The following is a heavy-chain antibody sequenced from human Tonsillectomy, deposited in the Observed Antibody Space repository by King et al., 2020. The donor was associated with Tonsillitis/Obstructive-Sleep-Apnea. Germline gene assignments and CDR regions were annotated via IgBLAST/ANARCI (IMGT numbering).Heavy chain of an antibody. V-gene: IGHV4-59*01. D-gene: IGHD2-8*01. CDR2: IYYSESA. Sequence: VQLQESGPGLVKPSETLSLTCTVSGGPISSYYWSWIRQPPGKGLEWIGYIYYSESANYNPSLKSRVTISVDTSKNQFSLKLSSVTAADTAVYYCARHMVLEDGGDAFDIWGQGTMVTVSS. J-gene: IGHJ3*02. CDR3: ARHMVLEDGGDAFDI. CDR1: GGPISSYY.